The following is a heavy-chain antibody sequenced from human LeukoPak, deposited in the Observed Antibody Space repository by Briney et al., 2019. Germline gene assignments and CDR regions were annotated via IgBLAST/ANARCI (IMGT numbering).Heavy chain of an antibody. Sequence: GGSLRLSCAASGFTFSDYYMSWIRQAPGKGLEWVSYISSSGSTIYYADSVKGRFTISRDNSKNTLYLQMNSLRAEDTAVYYCARGGQDYYDSSGPIPDYWGQGTLVTVSS. V-gene: IGHV3-11*01. CDR1: GFTFSDYY. D-gene: IGHD3-22*01. J-gene: IGHJ4*02. CDR2: ISSSGSTI. CDR3: ARGGQDYYDSSGPIPDY.